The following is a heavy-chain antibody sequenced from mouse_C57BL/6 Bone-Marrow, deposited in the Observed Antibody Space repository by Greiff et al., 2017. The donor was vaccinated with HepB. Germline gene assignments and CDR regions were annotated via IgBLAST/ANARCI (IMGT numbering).Heavy chain of an antibody. V-gene: IGHV5-4*01. D-gene: IGHD1-1*01. CDR1: GFTFSSYA. Sequence: EVQVVESGGGLVKPGGSLKLSCAASGFTFSSYAMSWVRQTPEKRLEWVATISDGGSYTYYPDNVKGRFTISRDNAKNNLYLQMSHLKAEDTAMYYCARDLLITTVVATDYAMDYWGQGTSVTVSS. J-gene: IGHJ4*01. CDR2: ISDGGSYT. CDR3: ARDLLITTVVATDYAMDY.